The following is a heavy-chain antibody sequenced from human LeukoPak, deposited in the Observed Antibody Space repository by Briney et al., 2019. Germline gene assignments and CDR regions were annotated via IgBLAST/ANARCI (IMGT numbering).Heavy chain of an antibody. Sequence: GGSLRLSCAASGFTFSSYWMRWVRQAPGKGLEWVANIKQDGSEKYYVDSVKGRFTISRDNAKNSLYLQMNSLRAEDTAVYYCARGYLLSSGSPGGAFDIWGQGTMVTVSS. CDR1: GFTFSSYW. V-gene: IGHV3-7*01. J-gene: IGHJ3*02. CDR3: ARGYLLSSGSPGGAFDI. D-gene: IGHD3-10*01. CDR2: IKQDGSEK.